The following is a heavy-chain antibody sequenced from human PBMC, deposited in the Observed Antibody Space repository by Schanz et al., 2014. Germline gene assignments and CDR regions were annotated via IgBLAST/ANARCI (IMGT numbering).Heavy chain of an antibody. CDR3: AKDQGSYGSGSYSYFDY. CDR1: GVTFSSYA. Sequence: EVQLVESGGGLVQPGRSLRLSCVASGVTFSSYAMSWVRQAPGKGLEWVSAINGNGGITYYADPVKGRFTISRDNSKNTLFLQMSSLRAEDTAVYYCAKDQGSYGSGSYSYFDYWGQGTLATVSS. D-gene: IGHD3-10*01. CDR2: INGNGGIT. V-gene: IGHV3-23*04. J-gene: IGHJ4*02.